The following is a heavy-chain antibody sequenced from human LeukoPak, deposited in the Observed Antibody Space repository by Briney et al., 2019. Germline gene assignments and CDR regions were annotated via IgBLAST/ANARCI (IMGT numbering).Heavy chain of an antibody. CDR1: GGSISSYY. V-gene: IGHV4-59*01. J-gene: IGHJ4*02. Sequence: PSETLSLTCTVSGGSISSYYWSWIRQPPGKGLEWIGYIDYSGSINYNPSLKSRVTISVDTSKNQFSLKLSSVTAADTAVYYCARGRSRTIFGVVNLYYFGYWGQGTLVTVSS. CDR3: ARGRSRTIFGVVNLYYFGY. CDR2: IDYSGSI. D-gene: IGHD3-3*01.